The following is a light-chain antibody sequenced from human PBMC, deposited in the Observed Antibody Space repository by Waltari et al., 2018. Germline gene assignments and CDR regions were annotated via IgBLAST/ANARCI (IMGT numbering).Light chain of an antibody. V-gene: IGLV1-40*01. CDR3: QSFDSGLSAVL. CDR1: NSNIGAGYD. Sequence: QSVLTQPPSVSGAPGQRVTISCTGSNSNIGAGYDVHWYQQLPGSAPKLPIYRDDNRPSGVPGRFSGSKSGTSASLSVTGLRAEDEADYFCQSFDSGLSAVLFGGGTKLTVL. J-gene: IGLJ2*01. CDR2: RDD.